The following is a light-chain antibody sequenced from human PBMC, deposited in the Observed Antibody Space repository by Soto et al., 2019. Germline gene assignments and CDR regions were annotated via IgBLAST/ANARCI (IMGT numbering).Light chain of an antibody. J-gene: IGKJ5*01. V-gene: IGKV3-15*01. CDR1: PSVANF. CDR2: AAS. CDR3: QQYYDWPIT. Sequence: PVERATLSCRASPSVANFVAWYQQKPGQAPRLLIYAASTRAAGIPARFSGSGSGTDFTLTISSLQSEDFEVYYCQQYYDWPITFGQGTRLEIK.